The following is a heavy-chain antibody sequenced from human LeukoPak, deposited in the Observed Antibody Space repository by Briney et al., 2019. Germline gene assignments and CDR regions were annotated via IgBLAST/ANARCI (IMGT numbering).Heavy chain of an antibody. CDR1: GFTFSSYW. CDR2: IKQDGSEK. V-gene: IGHV3-7*01. Sequence: GGSLRLSCAASGFTFSSYWMSWVRQAPGKGLEWVANIKQDGSEKYYVDSVKGRFTISRDNAKNSPYLQMNSLRAEDTAVYYCARSLFSSGWYLYYFDYWGQGTLVTVSS. D-gene: IGHD6-19*01. J-gene: IGHJ4*02. CDR3: ARSLFSSGWYLYYFDY.